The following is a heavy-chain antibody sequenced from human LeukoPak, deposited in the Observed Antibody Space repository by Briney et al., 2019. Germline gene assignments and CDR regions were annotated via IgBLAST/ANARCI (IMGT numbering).Heavy chain of an antibody. Sequence: GGSLRLSCAASGFTFSNAWMSWVRQAPGKGLEWVGRIKSKTDGGTTDYAAPVKGRFTISRDDSKNTLYLQMNSLKTEDTAVYYCTTEGYCSGGSCYWDYYYGMDVWGQGTTVTVSS. J-gene: IGHJ6*02. CDR1: GFTFSNAW. V-gene: IGHV3-15*01. D-gene: IGHD2-15*01. CDR3: TTEGYCSGGSCYWDYYYGMDV. CDR2: IKSKTDGGTT.